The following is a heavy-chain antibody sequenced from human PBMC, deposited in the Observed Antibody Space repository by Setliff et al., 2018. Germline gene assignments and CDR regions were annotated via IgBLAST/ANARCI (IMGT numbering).Heavy chain of an antibody. Sequence: PGASVKVSCKASGGTFSNYGISWVRQAPGQGLEWMGGTIPIFGTTDYAQKFQGRVTIITDDSTSTAFMQLSSLTSEDTAVYYCVREGVDTRSSTDYRYYMDVWGKGTTVTVSS. J-gene: IGHJ6*03. V-gene: IGHV1-69*05. CDR2: TIPIFGTT. D-gene: IGHD5-18*01. CDR3: VREGVDTRSSTDYRYYMDV. CDR1: GGTFSNYG.